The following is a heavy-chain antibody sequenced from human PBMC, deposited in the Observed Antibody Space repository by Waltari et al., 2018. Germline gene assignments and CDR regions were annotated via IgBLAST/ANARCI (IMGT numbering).Heavy chain of an antibody. D-gene: IGHD5-18*01. CDR1: GFTFSNYW. CDR2: IHQGGSEK. V-gene: IGHV3-7*03. CDR3: AKEGVQLWSDAFDI. Sequence: AASGFTFSNYWMSWVRQAPGKGLEWVANIHQGGSEKYYVDSVKGRFTISRDNAKNSLYLQMNSLRAEDTAVYYCAKEGVQLWSDAFDIWGQGTMVTVSS. J-gene: IGHJ3*02.